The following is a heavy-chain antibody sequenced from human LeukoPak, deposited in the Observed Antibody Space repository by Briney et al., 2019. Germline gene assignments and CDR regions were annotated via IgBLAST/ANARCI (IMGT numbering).Heavy chain of an antibody. Sequence: QTGGSLRLSCAASGFTFSNYGMTWVRQAPGKGLEWVSGISSSGGNTHYADSVKGRFTISRDNSKNTLYLQMNSLRAEDTAVYYCAKDGRKYNWNYVDYWGQGTLVTVSS. CDR2: ISSSGGNT. CDR3: AKDGRKYNWNYVDY. V-gene: IGHV3-23*01. CDR1: GFTFSNYG. D-gene: IGHD1-20*01. J-gene: IGHJ4*02.